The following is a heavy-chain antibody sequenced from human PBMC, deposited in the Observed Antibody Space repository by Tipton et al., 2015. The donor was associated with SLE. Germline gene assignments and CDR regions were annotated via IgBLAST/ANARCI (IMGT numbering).Heavy chain of an antibody. CDR3: ARASIIQGLTVLDY. J-gene: IGHJ4*02. V-gene: IGHV4-31*03. Sequence: TLSLTCSVSGGSMSGDGYYWSWIRQHPGKGLEWIGYIYYSGSTYYNPSLKSRVTISVDTPKKLFSLKLSSVTAADTAVYYCARASIIQGLTVLDYWGQGTLVTVSS. CDR1: GGSMSGDGYY. CDR2: IYYSGST. D-gene: IGHD4-17*01.